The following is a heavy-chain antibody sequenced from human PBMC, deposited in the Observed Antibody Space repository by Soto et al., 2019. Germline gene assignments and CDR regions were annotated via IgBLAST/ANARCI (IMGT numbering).Heavy chain of an antibody. V-gene: IGHV1-46*01. J-gene: IGHJ4*02. CDR1: GYTFTSFY. D-gene: IGHD6-13*01. CDR3: ARNLASADV. CDR2: INPTGGST. Sequence: QVQLVQSGAEVKEPGASVKVSCKASGYTFTSFYIHWVRQAPGQGLEWMAIINPTGGSTNYAQRFLGRVTLTMDTSTSTVYMELSGLRSEDTAVYYCARNLASADVWGQGTLVTVSS.